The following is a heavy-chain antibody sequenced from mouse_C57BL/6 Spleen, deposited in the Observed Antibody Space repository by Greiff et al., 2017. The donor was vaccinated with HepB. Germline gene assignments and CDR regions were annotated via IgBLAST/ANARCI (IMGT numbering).Heavy chain of an antibody. D-gene: IGHD2-4*01. J-gene: IGHJ3*01. CDR3: TRDHGSTMITRAWFAY. CDR1: GFTFSSYA. Sequence: EVQLVESGEGLVKPGGSLKLSCAASGFTFSSYAMSWVRQTPEKRLEWVAYISSGGDYIYYADTVKGRFTISRDNARNTLYLQMSSLKSEDTAMYYCTRDHGSTMITRAWFAYWGQGTLVTVSA. CDR2: ISSGGDYI. V-gene: IGHV5-9-1*02.